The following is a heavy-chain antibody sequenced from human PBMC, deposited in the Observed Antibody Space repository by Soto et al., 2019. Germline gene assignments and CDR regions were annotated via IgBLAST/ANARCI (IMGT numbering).Heavy chain of an antibody. CDR2: IIPIFGTA. CDR3: ARNEYSTTFYYYGMDV. CDR1: GGTFSSYA. J-gene: IGHJ6*02. V-gene: IGHV1-69*01. Sequence: QVQLVQSGAEEKKPRSSVKVSCKASGGTFSSYAITWVRQAPGQGLEWMGRIIPIFGTADYNQKFQGRVTITADESTSTAYMELSSLRSEDTAVYYCARNEYSTTFYYYGMDVWGQGTTVTVSS. D-gene: IGHD6-6*01.